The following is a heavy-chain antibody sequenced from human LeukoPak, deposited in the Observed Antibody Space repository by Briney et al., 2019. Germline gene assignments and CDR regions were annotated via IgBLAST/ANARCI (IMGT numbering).Heavy chain of an antibody. Sequence: PGGSLRLYCEASGFTFASYAMTLVRQPPGHGLAPVASSSASGRSTYYADSVKGRFSISRDNSRNTLYLQMDSLRAADTAVYYCARQIAVVEPTDPNWFDSWGQGTLVTVSS. CDR1: GFTFASYA. V-gene: IGHV3-23*01. CDR3: ARQIAVVEPTDPNWFDS. CDR2: SSASGRST. D-gene: IGHD2-21*01. J-gene: IGHJ5*01.